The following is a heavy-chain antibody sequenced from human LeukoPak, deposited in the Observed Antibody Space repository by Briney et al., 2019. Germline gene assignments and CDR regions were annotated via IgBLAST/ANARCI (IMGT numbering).Heavy chain of an antibody. CDR3: AREVYYYDSSGFYYSGGFGY. CDR1: GFTFSNYA. Sequence: GGSLRLSCAASGFTFSNYAMRWVRQAPGKGLEWVSYISSGSTTIYYADSVKGRFTISRDNAKNSLYLQMNSLRAEDTAVYYCAREVYYYDSSGFYYSGGFGYWGQGTLLTVSS. V-gene: IGHV3-48*01. J-gene: IGHJ4*02. CDR2: ISSGSTTI. D-gene: IGHD3-22*01.